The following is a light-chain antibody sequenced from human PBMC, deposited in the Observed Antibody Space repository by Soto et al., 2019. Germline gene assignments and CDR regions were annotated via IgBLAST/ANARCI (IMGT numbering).Light chain of an antibody. CDR2: GAS. V-gene: IGKV3-20*01. CDR1: QSVSSSY. Sequence: EIVLTQSPGTLSLSPGERATLSCRASQSVSSSYLAWYQQKPGQAPRLPIYGASSRATGIPDRFSGSGSGTDFTLTISRLEPEDFAAYYCQQYGSFITFGQGTRLEIK. J-gene: IGKJ5*01. CDR3: QQYGSFIT.